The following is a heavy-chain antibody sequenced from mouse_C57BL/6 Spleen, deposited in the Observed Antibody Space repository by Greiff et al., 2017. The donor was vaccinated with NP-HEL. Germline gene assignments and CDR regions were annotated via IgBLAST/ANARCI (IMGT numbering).Heavy chain of an antibody. Sequence: EVQLQQSVAELVRPGASVKLSCTASGFNIKNTYMHWVKQRPEQGLEWIGRIDPANGNTKYAPKFQGKATITADTSSNTAYLQLSSLTSEDTAIYYCGRPLYYGYDVRYYFDYWGQGTTLTVSS. CDR2: IDPANGNT. V-gene: IGHV14-3*01. CDR1: GFNIKNTY. D-gene: IGHD2-2*01. J-gene: IGHJ2*01. CDR3: GRPLYYGYDVRYYFDY.